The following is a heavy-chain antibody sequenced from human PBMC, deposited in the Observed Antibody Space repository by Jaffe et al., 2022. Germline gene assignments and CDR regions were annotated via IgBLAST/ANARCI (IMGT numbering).Heavy chain of an antibody. J-gene: IGHJ6*03. CDR3: AREGRYYYGSGTLGGSYYYYMDV. CDR1: GGSISSGSYY. V-gene: IGHV4-61*02. D-gene: IGHD3-10*01. Sequence: QVQLQESGPGLVKPSQTLSLTCTVSGGSISSGSYYWSWIRQPAGKGLEWIGRIYTSGSTNYNPSLKSRVTISVDTSKNQFSLKLSSVTAADTAVYYCAREGRYYYGSGTLGGSYYYYMDVWGKGTTVTVSS. CDR2: IYTSGST.